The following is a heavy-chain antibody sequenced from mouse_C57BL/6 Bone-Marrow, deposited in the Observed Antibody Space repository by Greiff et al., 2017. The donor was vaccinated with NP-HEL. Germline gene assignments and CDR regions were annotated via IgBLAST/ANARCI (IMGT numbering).Heavy chain of an antibody. J-gene: IGHJ2*01. Sequence: DVKLVESGGDLVKPGGSLKLSCAASGFTFSSYGMSWVRQTPDKRLEWVATISSGGSYTSYPDSVKGRFTISRDNAKNTLYLQMSSLKSEDTAMYYCARHYYGSSHDYWGQGTTLTVSS. D-gene: IGHD1-1*01. V-gene: IGHV5-6*02. CDR3: ARHYYGSSHDY. CDR1: GFTFSSYG. CDR2: ISSGGSYT.